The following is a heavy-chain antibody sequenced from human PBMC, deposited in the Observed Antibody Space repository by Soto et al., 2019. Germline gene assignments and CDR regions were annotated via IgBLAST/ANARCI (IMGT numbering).Heavy chain of an antibody. V-gene: IGHV5-51*01. Sequence: PGESLKISCKGSGYSFTSYWIGWVRQMPGKGLEWMGIIYPGDSDTRYSPSFQGQVTISADKSISTAYLQWSSLKASDTAMYYCARHEAPDIVVVPAADYWGQGTLVTVSS. CDR1: GYSFTSYW. D-gene: IGHD2-2*01. CDR3: ARHEAPDIVVVPAADY. J-gene: IGHJ4*02. CDR2: IYPGDSDT.